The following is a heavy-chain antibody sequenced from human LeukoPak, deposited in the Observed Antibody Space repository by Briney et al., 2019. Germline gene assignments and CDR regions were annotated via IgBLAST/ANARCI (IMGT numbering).Heavy chain of an antibody. D-gene: IGHD2-2*01. Sequence: ASVKVSCKASGYTFTGYYMHWVRQAPGQGLEWMGWINPNSGGTNYAQKFQGRVTMTRDTSISTAYMELSRLRSDDTAVYYCARVVVPAATTNYYYYYMDVWGKGTTVTISS. V-gene: IGHV1-2*02. J-gene: IGHJ6*03. CDR1: GYTFTGYY. CDR3: ARVVVPAATTNYYYYYMDV. CDR2: INPNSGGT.